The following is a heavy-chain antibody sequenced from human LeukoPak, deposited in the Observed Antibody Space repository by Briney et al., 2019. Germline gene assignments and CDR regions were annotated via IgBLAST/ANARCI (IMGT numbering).Heavy chain of an antibody. CDR3: AREFSGTSIAARVFDS. CDR2: IHTSGST. Sequence: PSETLSLTCAVYGGSFSGYYWTYIRQPAGKGLEWIGRIHTSGSTNYNPSLKSRVTMSIDTSKNHFSLNLSSVTAADTAMYYCAREFSGTSIAARVFDSWGQGTLVTVSS. J-gene: IGHJ4*02. CDR1: GGSFSGYY. V-gene: IGHV4-4*07. D-gene: IGHD6-6*01.